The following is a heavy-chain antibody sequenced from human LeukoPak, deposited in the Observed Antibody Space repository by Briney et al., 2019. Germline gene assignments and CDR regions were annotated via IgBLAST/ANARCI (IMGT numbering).Heavy chain of an antibody. V-gene: IGHV3-23*01. Sequence: GGSLRLSCAASGFTVSTNYMSWVRQAPGKGLEWVSGVSGSGGSTYYADSVKGRFTISRDNSKNTLYLQMNSLRAEDTAVYYCAKPHKREWLKRAFDIWGQGTMVTVSS. D-gene: IGHD3-3*01. CDR2: VSGSGGST. CDR3: AKPHKREWLKRAFDI. J-gene: IGHJ3*02. CDR1: GFTVSTNY.